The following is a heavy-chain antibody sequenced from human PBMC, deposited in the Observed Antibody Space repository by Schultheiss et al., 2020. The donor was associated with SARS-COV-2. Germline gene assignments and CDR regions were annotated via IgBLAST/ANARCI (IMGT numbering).Heavy chain of an antibody. CDR3: AKDLGITMVRGVISYFDY. CDR1: GFTVSSNY. Sequence: GGSLRLSCAASGFTVSSNYMSWVRQAPGKGLEWVSVIYSGGSTYYADSVKGRFTISRDNSKNTLYLQMNSLRAEDTAVYYCAKDLGITMVRGVISYFDYWGQGTLVTVSS. V-gene: IGHV3-66*01. D-gene: IGHD3-10*01. J-gene: IGHJ4*02. CDR2: IYSGGST.